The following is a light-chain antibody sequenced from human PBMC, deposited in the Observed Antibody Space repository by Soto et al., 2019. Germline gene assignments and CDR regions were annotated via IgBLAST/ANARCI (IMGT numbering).Light chain of an antibody. CDR2: EVS. V-gene: IGLV2-8*01. CDR1: CSDVGDYNY. CDR3: SSYTGSSYV. Sequence: QSALTQPPSASGSPGQSVTISFTGTCSDVGDYNYVSWYQQHPGKAPKLMIYEVSKRPSGVPDRFSGSKSGNTASLTVSGLQAEDEANYYCSSYTGSSYVFGTGTKVTVL. J-gene: IGLJ1*01.